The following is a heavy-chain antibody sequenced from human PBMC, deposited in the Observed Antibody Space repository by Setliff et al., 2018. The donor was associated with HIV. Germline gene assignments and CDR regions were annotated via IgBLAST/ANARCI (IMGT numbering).Heavy chain of an antibody. CDR3: ASRVYYYDSSGYLREEGFDP. J-gene: IGHJ5*02. CDR2: IYQSGTT. Sequence: TETLSLTCAVSGFSISSGFFWGWVRQPPGKGLEWIGSIYQSGTTYYNPALKSRVTISVDTSKNQFSLKLSSVTAADAAVYYCASRVYYYDSSGYLREEGFDPWGQGTLVTVPQ. V-gene: IGHV4-38-2*01. D-gene: IGHD3-22*01. CDR1: GFSISSGFF.